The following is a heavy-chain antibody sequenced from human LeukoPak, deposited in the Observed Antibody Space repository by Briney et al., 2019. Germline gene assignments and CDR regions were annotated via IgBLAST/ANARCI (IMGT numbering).Heavy chain of an antibody. CDR1: GGSISSYY. Sequence: SETLSLTCTVSGGSISSYYWSWIRQPPGKGLEWIGYIYYSGSTNYNPSLKSRVTISVDTSKNQFSLKLSSVTAADTAVYYCARDSLGDPPFPLDGMDVWGQGTTVTVSS. D-gene: IGHD4-17*01. J-gene: IGHJ6*02. CDR3: ARDSLGDPPFPLDGMDV. V-gene: IGHV4-59*01. CDR2: IYYSGST.